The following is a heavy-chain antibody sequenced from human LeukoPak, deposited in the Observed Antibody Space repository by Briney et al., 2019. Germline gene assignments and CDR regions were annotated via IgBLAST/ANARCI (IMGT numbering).Heavy chain of an antibody. Sequence: GGSLRLSCAASGFTFSSYAMSWARQARGKGLEWVSGISASSGRSYYADSVRGRFTISRDNSKNTLYLQMNSLRAEDTAVYYCAKGFYYDTGAYLDYGGQETGDTVSS. D-gene: IGHD3-22*01. CDR2: ISASSGRS. J-gene: IGHJ4*02. CDR1: GFTFSSYA. V-gene: IGHV3-23*01. CDR3: AKGFYYDTGAYLDY.